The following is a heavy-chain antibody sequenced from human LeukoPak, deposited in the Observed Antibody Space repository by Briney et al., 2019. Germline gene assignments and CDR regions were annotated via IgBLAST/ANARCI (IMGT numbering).Heavy chain of an antibody. D-gene: IGHD4-23*01. CDR3: ARDGDGGTLDY. V-gene: IGHV3-7*01. CDR1: GFTFSSYW. Sequence: GGSLRLPCAASGFTFSSYWVSWVRQAPGKGLEWVANINQDGSEKYYVDSVKGRFTISRDNAKNSLYLQMISLRAEDTAVYYCARDGDGGTLDYWGQGTLVTVSS. J-gene: IGHJ4*02. CDR2: INQDGSEK.